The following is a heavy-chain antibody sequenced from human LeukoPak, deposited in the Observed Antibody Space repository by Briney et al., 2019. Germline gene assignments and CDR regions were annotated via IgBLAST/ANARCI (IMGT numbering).Heavy chain of an antibody. CDR3: ARSTGFWSGYPFDY. Sequence: GGSLRLSCAASGFTVSSNYISWVRQAPGKGLEWVSVIYSDGSTYYADSVKGRFTISRDNSKNTLYLQMNSLRAEDTAVYYCARSTGFWSGYPFDYWGQGTLVTVSS. CDR1: GFTVSSNY. V-gene: IGHV3-53*01. D-gene: IGHD3-3*01. CDR2: IYSDGST. J-gene: IGHJ4*02.